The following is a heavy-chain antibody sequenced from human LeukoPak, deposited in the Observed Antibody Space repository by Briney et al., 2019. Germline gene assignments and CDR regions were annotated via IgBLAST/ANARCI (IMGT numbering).Heavy chain of an antibody. Sequence: PSETLSLTCTVSGGSISSYYWSWIRQPPGKGLEWIGYIYYSGSTYYNPSLKSRVTISVDTSKSQFSLKLSSVTAADTAVYYCASTQGRAAYTRDYWGQGTLVTVSS. CDR2: IYYSGST. V-gene: IGHV4-59*08. CDR3: ASTQGRAAYTRDY. CDR1: GGSISSYY. D-gene: IGHD2-15*01. J-gene: IGHJ4*02.